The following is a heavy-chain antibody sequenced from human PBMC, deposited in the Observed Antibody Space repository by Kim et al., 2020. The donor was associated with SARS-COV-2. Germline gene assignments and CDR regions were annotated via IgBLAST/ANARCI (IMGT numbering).Heavy chain of an antibody. CDR2: SSGTTT. V-gene: IGHV3-48*03. CDR3: TARLDF. J-gene: IGHJ4*02. Sequence: SSGTTTYYTDSVKGRLTISRENAKNSVYLQMNSLRAEDTAVYYCTARLDFWGQGALVIVSS.